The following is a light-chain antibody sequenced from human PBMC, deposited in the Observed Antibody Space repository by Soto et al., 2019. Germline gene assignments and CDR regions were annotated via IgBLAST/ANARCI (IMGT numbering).Light chain of an antibody. CDR1: QSVSSH. CDR3: QHYNTWPWT. J-gene: IGKJ1*01. Sequence: VLTHSPATLSVSPCEGATLSFRASQSVSSHLAWYQQKPGQAPRLLIYGASTRATGSPARFSGSGSGTEFTLTISSLQSEDFAVYYCQHYNTWPWTFGQGTKVDIK. CDR2: GAS. V-gene: IGKV3-15*01.